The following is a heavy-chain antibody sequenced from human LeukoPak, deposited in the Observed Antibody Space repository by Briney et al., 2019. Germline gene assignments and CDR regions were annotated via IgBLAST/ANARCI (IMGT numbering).Heavy chain of an antibody. CDR1: GFTFSSYG. CDR2: ISYDGSNK. J-gene: IGHJ3*02. D-gene: IGHD1-26*01. V-gene: IGHV3-30*18. Sequence: GGSLRLSCAASGFTFSSYGMHWVRQAPGKGLEWVAVISYDGSNKYYADSVKGRFTISRDNSKNTLYLQMNSLRAEDTAVYYCGKNRYSGSLSPFDIWGQGTMVTVSS. CDR3: GKNRYSGSLSPFDI.